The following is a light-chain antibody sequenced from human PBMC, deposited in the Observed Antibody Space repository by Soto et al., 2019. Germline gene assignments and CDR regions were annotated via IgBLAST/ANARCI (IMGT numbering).Light chain of an antibody. Sequence: DIQLTQSPSTLSASVGDRVTISCRASQSISNWLAWYQQKPGIAPKLLIYEASRLESGGPSRFSGTGSGTEFTLTISSLQPDDFATYYCQQYSHFSTFGQGTKVDIK. V-gene: IGKV1-5*03. CDR1: QSISNW. J-gene: IGKJ1*01. CDR2: EAS. CDR3: QQYSHFST.